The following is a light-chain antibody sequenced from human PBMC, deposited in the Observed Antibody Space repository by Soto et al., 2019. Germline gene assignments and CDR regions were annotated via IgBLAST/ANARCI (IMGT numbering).Light chain of an antibody. J-gene: IGLJ1*01. CDR3: TSYSSSNNFYV. CDR2: QVT. V-gene: IGLV2-14*01. Sequence: QSVRTHPGSVSGSPGHSITISCTGTNSDIGGYYYVSWYQHHPGKAPKLMIYQVTNRPSGVSNRFSGSKSGNTASLTISGLQAEDEPDYYCTSYSSSNNFYVFGAGTKVTVL. CDR1: NSDIGGYYY.